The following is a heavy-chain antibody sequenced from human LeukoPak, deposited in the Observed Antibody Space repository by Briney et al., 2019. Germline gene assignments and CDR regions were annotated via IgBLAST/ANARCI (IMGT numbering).Heavy chain of an antibody. V-gene: IGHV3-43*02. CDR2: ISEDGSTT. CDR3: AKKSGAPANFDY. J-gene: IGHJ4*02. Sequence: GGSLRLSCGASGFTFDDHLMHWVRQVPGQGLEWVSFISEDGSTTSYADSVKGRFTISRDNSKNSLYLQMNSLRTEDTALYYCAKKSGAPANFDYWGQGTLVTVSS. CDR1: GFTFDDHL. D-gene: IGHD6-13*01.